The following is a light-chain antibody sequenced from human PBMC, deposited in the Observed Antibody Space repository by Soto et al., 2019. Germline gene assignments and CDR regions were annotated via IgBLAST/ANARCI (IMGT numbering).Light chain of an antibody. Sequence: QSALTQPPSASGSPGQSVTISCTGTSSDVGGHNFVSWYRQHPGKAPQLIIYGVTKRPSGVPDRFSGSKAGNAASLTVSGLQAEDEADYYCSSYGGSDNFWVFGGGTKVTVL. J-gene: IGLJ3*02. V-gene: IGLV2-8*01. CDR2: GVT. CDR1: SSDVGGHNF. CDR3: SSYGGSDNFWV.